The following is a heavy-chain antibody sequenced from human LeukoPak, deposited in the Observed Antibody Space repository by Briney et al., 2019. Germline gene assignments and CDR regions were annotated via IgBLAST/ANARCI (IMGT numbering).Heavy chain of an antibody. CDR3: ARRMSKPGITDY. J-gene: IGHJ4*02. V-gene: IGHV1-8*01. D-gene: IGHD3-16*01. CDR2: MNPNSGNT. CDR1: GYTFTSYD. Sequence: ASVKVSCKASGYTFTSYDINWVRQATGQGLEWMGWMNPNSGNTGYAEKFQGRVTMTRNTSISTAYMELSSLRSEDTAVYYCARRMSKPGITDYWGQGTLVTVSS.